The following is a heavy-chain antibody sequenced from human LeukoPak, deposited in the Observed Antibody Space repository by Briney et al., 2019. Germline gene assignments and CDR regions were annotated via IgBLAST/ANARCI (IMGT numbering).Heavy chain of an antibody. V-gene: IGHV1-18*04. CDR2: ISTYNGDT. D-gene: IGHD6-19*01. CDR1: GYTFKNYG. Sequence: GASVKVSCKASGYTFKNYGISWVRQAPGQGLEWMGWISTYNGDTKHAQKVQGRLTLTADASTSTAYMELRGLRSDDTAVYYCARDPSNTRGWYIWFDFWGQGTLVTVSS. J-gene: IGHJ5*01. CDR3: ARDPSNTRGWYIWFDF.